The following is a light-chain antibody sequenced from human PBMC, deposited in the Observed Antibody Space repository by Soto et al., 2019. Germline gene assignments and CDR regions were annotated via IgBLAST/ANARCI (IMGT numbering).Light chain of an antibody. CDR2: DAS. CDR1: QPIRTY. CDR3: QQRSNWPPIT. J-gene: IGKJ5*01. Sequence: EVVLTQSPVTLSLSPGERATLSCRGSQPIRTYLAWYQQRPGQAPKLLNYDASNRAAGVPARFSGSGSGTDFTLTISSVEPDDFAVYYCQQRSNWPPITFGQGTRLEIK. V-gene: IGKV3-11*01.